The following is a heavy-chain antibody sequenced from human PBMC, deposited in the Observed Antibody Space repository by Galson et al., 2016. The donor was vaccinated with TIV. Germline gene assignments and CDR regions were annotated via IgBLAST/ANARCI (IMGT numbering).Heavy chain of an antibody. CDR1: GYSFTGYF. CDR2: INPKTGAT. V-gene: IGHV1-2*02. CDR3: ARSDSYYKYALDV. D-gene: IGHD3-10*01. Sequence: SVKVSCKASGYSFTGYFMHWVRQAPGQGLEWMGWINPKTGATTYAQEFQGRITMTRDTSASTVYMDLNRQQSDDTAVYYCARSDSYYKYALDVWGQGTTVTISA. J-gene: IGHJ3*01.